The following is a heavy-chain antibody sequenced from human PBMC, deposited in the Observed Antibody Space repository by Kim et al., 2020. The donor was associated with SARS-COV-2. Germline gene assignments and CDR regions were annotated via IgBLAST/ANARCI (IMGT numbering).Heavy chain of an antibody. Sequence: SETLSLTCAVSGGSISSSNWWSWVRQPPGKGLEWIGEIYHSGSTNYNPSLKSRVTISVDKSKNQFSLKLSSVTAADTAVYYCAGQDVDSSGSGVDYWGQGTLVTVSS. CDR2: IYHSGST. D-gene: IGHD3-22*01. CDR3: AGQDVDSSGSGVDY. CDR1: GGSISSSNW. J-gene: IGHJ4*02. V-gene: IGHV4-4*02.